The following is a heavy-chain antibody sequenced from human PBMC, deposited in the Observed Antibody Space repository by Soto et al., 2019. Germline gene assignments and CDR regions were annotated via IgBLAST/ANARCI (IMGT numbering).Heavy chain of an antibody. CDR3: TRGSHIVVVPAATSFDY. CDR1: GFTFGDYA. J-gene: IGHJ4*02. Sequence: SLRLSCTASGFTFGDYAMSWVRQAPGKGLEWVGSIRSKAYGGTTEYAASVKGRFTISRDDSKSIAYLQMNSLKTEDTAVYYCTRGSHIVVVPAATSFDYWGQRTLVTVSS. CDR2: IRSKAYGGTT. D-gene: IGHD2-2*01. V-gene: IGHV3-49*04.